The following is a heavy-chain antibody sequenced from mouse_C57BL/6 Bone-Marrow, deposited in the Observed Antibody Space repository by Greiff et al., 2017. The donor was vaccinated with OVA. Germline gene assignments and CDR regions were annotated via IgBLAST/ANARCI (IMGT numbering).Heavy chain of an antibody. J-gene: IGHJ2*01. CDR2: IDPENGDT. Sequence: VQLQQSGAELVRPGASVKLSCTASGFNIKDDYMHWVKERPEQGLEWIGWIDPENGDTEYASKFQGKATITADTSSKTVYLHLSSLTSEDTAVYYCTTYPYWGRGTALTVSS. V-gene: IGHV14-4*01. CDR3: TTYPY. CDR1: GFNIKDDY.